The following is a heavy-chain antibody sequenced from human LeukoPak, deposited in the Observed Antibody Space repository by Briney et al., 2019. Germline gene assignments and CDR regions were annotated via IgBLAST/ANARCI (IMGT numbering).Heavy chain of an antibody. CDR3: AKRGVNYDSSGNDC. Sequence: PGGSLRLSWAASGFTFSAYAMSWVRQAPGKGLEWVSSITGSGARSYYADSVKGRFTISRDNSKSTLYLQMSDLRAEDTALSYCAKRGVNYDSSGNDCWGQGTLVTVSS. CDR2: ITGSGARS. V-gene: IGHV3-23*01. J-gene: IGHJ4*02. D-gene: IGHD3-22*01. CDR1: GFTFSAYA.